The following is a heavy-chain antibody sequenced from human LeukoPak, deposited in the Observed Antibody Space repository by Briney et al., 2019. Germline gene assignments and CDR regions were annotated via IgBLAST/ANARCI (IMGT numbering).Heavy chain of an antibody. Sequence: GASVKVSCRASGGTFSSYAISWVRQAPGQGLEWIGRIIPILGIANYAQKFQGRVTITADKSTSTAYMELSSLRSEDTAVYYCARLVGDADGVPDYYGMDVWGQGTTVTVSS. V-gene: IGHV1-69*04. J-gene: IGHJ6*02. D-gene: IGHD1-26*01. CDR1: GGTFSSYA. CDR2: IIPILGIA. CDR3: ARLVGDADGVPDYYGMDV.